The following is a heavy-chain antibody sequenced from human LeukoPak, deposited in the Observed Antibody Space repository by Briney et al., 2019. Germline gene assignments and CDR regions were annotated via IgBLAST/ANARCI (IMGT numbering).Heavy chain of an antibody. Sequence: GGSLRLSCAVSGFTFSDHRMDWVRQDPGEGLEWLARSVDRFYGYTTEYAASVKGRFTISRADSENSLYLQMNSLKTEDTAMYYCVRAGGTRGYDIWGQGTMVTVSP. D-gene: IGHD3-22*01. CDR1: GFTFSDHR. J-gene: IGHJ3*02. CDR2: SVDRFYGYTT. V-gene: IGHV3-72*01. CDR3: VRAGGTRGYDI.